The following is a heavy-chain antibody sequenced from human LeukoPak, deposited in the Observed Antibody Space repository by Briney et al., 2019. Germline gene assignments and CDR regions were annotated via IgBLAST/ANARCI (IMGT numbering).Heavy chain of an antibody. V-gene: IGHV3-23*01. J-gene: IGHJ4*02. CDR3: AKDLETPMITGRPYFDC. CDR2: ISGSGGST. Sequence: GGSLRLSCAASGFTFSSYAMSWVRQAPGKGLEWVSAISGSGGSTYYADSVTGRFTISRDNSKNTLYLQMNSLRAEDTAVYYCAKDLETPMITGRPYFDCWGQGTLVTVSS. D-gene: IGHD5-18*01. CDR1: GFTFSSYA.